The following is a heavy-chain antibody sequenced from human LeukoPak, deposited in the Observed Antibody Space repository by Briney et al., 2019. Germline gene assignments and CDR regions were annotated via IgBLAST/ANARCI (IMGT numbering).Heavy chain of an antibody. CDR1: GFTFSSYD. CDR3: ANRDTAMASSFDY. V-gene: IGHV3-30*02. CDR2: IRYDGSNK. D-gene: IGHD5-18*01. Sequence: HPGGSLRLSCAASGFTFSSYDMHWVRQAPGKGLEWVAFIRYDGSNKYRADSVKGRFTISRDNSKNTLYLQMNSLRAEDTAVYYCANRDTAMASSFDYWGQGTLVTVSS. J-gene: IGHJ4*02.